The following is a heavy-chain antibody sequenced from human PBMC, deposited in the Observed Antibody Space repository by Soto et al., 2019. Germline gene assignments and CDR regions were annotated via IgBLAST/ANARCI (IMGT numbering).Heavy chain of an antibody. J-gene: IGHJ4*02. Sequence: QVQLVESGGGVVQPGRSLRLSCAASGFTFSSYGMHWVRQAPGKGLEWVAVIWYDGSNKYYADSVKGRFTISRDNSKNTLYLQMNSLRAEDTAVYYCARELGPKWELGTLDYWGQGTLVTVSS. CDR1: GFTFSSYG. CDR2: IWYDGSNK. V-gene: IGHV3-33*01. D-gene: IGHD1-26*01. CDR3: ARELGPKWELGTLDY.